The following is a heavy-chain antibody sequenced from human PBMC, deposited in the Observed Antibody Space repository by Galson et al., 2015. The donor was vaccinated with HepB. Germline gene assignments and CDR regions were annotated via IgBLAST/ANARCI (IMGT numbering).Heavy chain of an antibody. J-gene: IGHJ4*02. Sequence: SLRLSCAASGFTFSSHWMNWVRQPPGKGLEWVALIRGDGTEKHYVDSVKGRFTISRDNAKNSVHLQRKSLRAEDTAVYYCVRGAGWLLDSWGQGTLVTVSS. V-gene: IGHV3-7*01. CDR2: IRGDGTEK. D-gene: IGHD5-24*01. CDR1: GFTFSSHW. CDR3: VRGAGWLLDS.